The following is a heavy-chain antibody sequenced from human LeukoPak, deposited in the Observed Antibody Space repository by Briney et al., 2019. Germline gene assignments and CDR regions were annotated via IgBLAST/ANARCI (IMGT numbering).Heavy chain of an antibody. CDR1: GFTFSSYE. J-gene: IGHJ6*04. V-gene: IGHV3-48*03. CDR2: ISSSCSTI. Sequence: GGSLRLSCAASGFTFSSYEMNWVRQAPGKGLEWVSYISSSCSTIYYADSVKGRFTISRDNAKNSLYLQMNSLRAEDTAVYYCAELGITMIGGVWGKGTTVTVSS. D-gene: IGHD3-10*02. CDR3: AELGITMIGGV.